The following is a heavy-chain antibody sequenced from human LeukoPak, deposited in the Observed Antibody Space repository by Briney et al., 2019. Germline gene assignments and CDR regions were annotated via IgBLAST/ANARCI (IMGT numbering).Heavy chain of an antibody. J-gene: IGHJ6*02. CDR1: GYTFTSYG. CDR3: AREGRDIYCSGGSCPDYYGMDV. Sequence: GASVKVSCKASGYTFTSYGISWVRQAPGQGLEWMGWISAYNGNTNYAQKLQGRVTMTTDTSTSTAYMELRSLRSDDTAVYYCAREGRDIYCSGGSCPDYYGMDVWGQGTTVTVSS. V-gene: IGHV1-18*01. CDR2: ISAYNGNT. D-gene: IGHD2-15*01.